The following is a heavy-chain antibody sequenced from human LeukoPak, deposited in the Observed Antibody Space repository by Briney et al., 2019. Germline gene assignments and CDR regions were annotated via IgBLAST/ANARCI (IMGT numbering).Heavy chain of an antibody. V-gene: IGHV4-61*05. D-gene: IGHD2-15*01. Sequence: SETLSLTCTVSGGSISTSSYYWGWVRQPPGKGLEWIGYIYYSGSTNYNPSLKSRVTISVDTSKNQFSLKLSSVTAADTAVYYCARYCSGGSCPYYFDYWGQGTLVTVSS. CDR1: GGSISTSSYY. J-gene: IGHJ4*02. CDR3: ARYCSGGSCPYYFDY. CDR2: IYYSGST.